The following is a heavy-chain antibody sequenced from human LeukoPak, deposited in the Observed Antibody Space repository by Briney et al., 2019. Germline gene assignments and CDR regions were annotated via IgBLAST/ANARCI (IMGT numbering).Heavy chain of an antibody. V-gene: IGHV3-21*01. CDR2: ISSSSSYI. CDR3: ARGSSGWYGAFDI. J-gene: IGHJ3*02. Sequence: TGGSLRLSCAASGFTFSSYSMNWVRQAPGKELEWVSSISSSSSYIYYADSVKGRFTISRDNAKNSLYLQMNSLRAEDTAVYYCARGSSGWYGAFDIWGQGTMVTVSS. D-gene: IGHD6-19*01. CDR1: GFTFSSYS.